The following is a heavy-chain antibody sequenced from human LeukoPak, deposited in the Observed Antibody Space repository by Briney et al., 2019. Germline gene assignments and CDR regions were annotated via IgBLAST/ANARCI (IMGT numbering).Heavy chain of an antibody. V-gene: IGHV1-2*02. D-gene: IGHD6-19*01. CDR1: GYTFTGYY. CDR3: ARGVAVAGRGSIPYFDY. Sequence: ASVKVPCKASGYTFTGYYMHWVRQAPGQGLEWMGWINPNSGGTNYAQKFQGRVTMTRDTSTSTVYMELSSLRSEDTAVYYCARGVAVAGRGSIPYFDYWGQGTLVTVSS. J-gene: IGHJ4*02. CDR2: INPNSGGT.